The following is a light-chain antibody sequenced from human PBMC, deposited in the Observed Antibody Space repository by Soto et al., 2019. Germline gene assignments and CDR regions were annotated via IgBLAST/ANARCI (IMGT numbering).Light chain of an antibody. CDR2: GAS. Sequence: EIVMTQSPATLSVSPGERVTLSYRASQSLSRNLAWYQQKPGQAPRLLVSGASTRATGVPATFSGSGSGTEFTLTISSLRSEDFAIYYCQQYNGWPLTFGGGTKVEFK. CDR1: QSLSRN. V-gene: IGKV3-15*01. CDR3: QQYNGWPLT. J-gene: IGKJ4*01.